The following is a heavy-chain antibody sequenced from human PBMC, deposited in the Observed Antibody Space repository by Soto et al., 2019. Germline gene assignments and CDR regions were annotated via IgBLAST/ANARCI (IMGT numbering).Heavy chain of an antibody. V-gene: IGHV3-30*18. CDR1: GFTFSSYG. D-gene: IGHD5-12*01. Sequence: GGSLRLSCAASGFTFSSYGMHWVRQAPGKGLEWVAVISYDGSNKYYADSVKGRFTISRDNSKNTLYLQMNSLRAEDTAVYYCAKDHDPWITGQPIGFDPWGQGTLVTVSS. CDR2: ISYDGSNK. CDR3: AKDHDPWITGQPIGFDP. J-gene: IGHJ5*02.